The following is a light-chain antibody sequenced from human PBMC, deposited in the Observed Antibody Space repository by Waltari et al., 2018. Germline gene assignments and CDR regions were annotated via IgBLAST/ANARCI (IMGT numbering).Light chain of an antibody. CDR3: QQYNDWPRT. Sequence: GRARQSVSRNLAWYQQKPGQSPRRLIYGASTRATGIAARFSGSGSGTEFTLTISSLQSEDFALYDCQQYNDWPRTVGQGTKVEI. CDR2: GAS. V-gene: IGKV3-15*01. J-gene: IGKJ1*01. CDR1: QSVSRN.